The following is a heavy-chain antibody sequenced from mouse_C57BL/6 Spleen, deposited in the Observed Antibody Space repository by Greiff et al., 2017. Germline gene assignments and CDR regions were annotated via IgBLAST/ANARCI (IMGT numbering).Heavy chain of an antibody. CDR3: ARYMVTFDD. Sequence: EVQLVESGGGLVQPGGSLSLSCAASGFTFTDYYMSWVRQPPGKALEWLGFIRNKANGYATEYSASVKGRFTISRDNSQSILYLQMNALRAEDSATYYCARYMVTFDDWGQGTTLTVSS. D-gene: IGHD2-1*01. CDR2: IRNKANGYAT. CDR1: GFTFTDYY. J-gene: IGHJ2*01. V-gene: IGHV7-3*01.